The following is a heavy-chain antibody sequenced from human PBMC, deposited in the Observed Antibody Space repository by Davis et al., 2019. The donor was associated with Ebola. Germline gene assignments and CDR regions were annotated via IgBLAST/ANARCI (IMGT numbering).Heavy chain of an antibody. J-gene: IGHJ4*02. CDR3: AKISSGNFDY. CDR1: GFTFSSYA. CDR2: ISGSGGST. V-gene: IGHV3-23*01. D-gene: IGHD6-19*01. Sequence: GESLKISCAASGFTFSSYAMSWVRQAPGKGLEWVSAISGSGGSTYYADSVKGRFTISRDNSKNTLYLQMNSLRAEDTAVYYCAKISSGNFDYWGQGTLVTVSS.